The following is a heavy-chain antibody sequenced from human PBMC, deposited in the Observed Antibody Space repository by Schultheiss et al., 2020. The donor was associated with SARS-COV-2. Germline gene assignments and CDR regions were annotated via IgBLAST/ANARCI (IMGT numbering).Heavy chain of an antibody. CDR2: ISAYNGDT. Sequence: GESLKISCKASGGTFSSYAITWVRQAPGQGLEWMGWISAYNGDTNYGQKLQGRVTMTTDTSTSTAYMELSRLRSDDTAMYYCARDYGSGYGMDVWGQGTTVTVSS. J-gene: IGHJ6*02. D-gene: IGHD3-10*01. CDR1: GGTFSSYA. V-gene: IGHV1-18*01. CDR3: ARDYGSGYGMDV.